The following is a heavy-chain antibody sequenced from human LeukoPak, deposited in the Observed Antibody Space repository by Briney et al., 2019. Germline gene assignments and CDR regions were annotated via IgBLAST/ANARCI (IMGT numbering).Heavy chain of an antibody. V-gene: IGHV1-69*13. J-gene: IGHJ3*02. Sequence: SVKVSCKASGGTFSSYAISWVRQAPGQGLEWMGGLIPIFGTANYAQKFQGRVTITADESTSTAYMELSSLRSEDTAVYYCARLPIAVAGTGWNDAFDIWGQGTMVTVSS. CDR3: ARLPIAVAGTGWNDAFDI. CDR1: GGTFSSYA. D-gene: IGHD6-19*01. CDR2: LIPIFGTA.